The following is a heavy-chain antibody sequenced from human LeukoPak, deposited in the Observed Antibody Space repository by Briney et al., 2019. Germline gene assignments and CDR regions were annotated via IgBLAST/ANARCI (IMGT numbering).Heavy chain of an antibody. Sequence: GGSLRLSCAASGFTFNSFFLNWVRLTPGRELEWLACISQDGSETFHMDSVRGRFTISRDNTKSSLYLQMDSLRAEDTAVYFCVRDLGHSRHYFEYWGQGALVTVSS. CDR1: GFTFNSFF. D-gene: IGHD7-27*01. CDR3: VRDLGHSRHYFEY. V-gene: IGHV3-7*01. CDR2: ISQDGSET. J-gene: IGHJ4*02.